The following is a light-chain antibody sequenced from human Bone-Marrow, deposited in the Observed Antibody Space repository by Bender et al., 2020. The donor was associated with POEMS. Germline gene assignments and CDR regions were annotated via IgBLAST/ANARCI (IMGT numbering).Light chain of an antibody. CDR1: TSDVGGYNY. V-gene: IGLV2-14*03. Sequence: QSALTQPASVSGSPGQSITISCTGTTSDVGGYNYVSWYQQHPGKAPKLIIDAVSRRPSGVPYRFSGSKSGNTASLTISGLQAEDEADYYCCSYSGTYVVFGAGTKLTVL. CDR2: AVS. CDR3: CSYSGTYVV. J-gene: IGLJ2*01.